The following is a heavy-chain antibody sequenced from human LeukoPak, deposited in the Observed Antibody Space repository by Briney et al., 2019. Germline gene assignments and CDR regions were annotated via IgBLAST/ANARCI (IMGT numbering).Heavy chain of an antibody. CDR1: GYTFTSYG. V-gene: IGHV1-18*01. J-gene: IGHJ5*02. D-gene: IGHD6-6*01. CDR3: ARDLGKQLVVVGELGP. CDR2: ISAYNGNT. Sequence: AAVKVSCKASGYTFTSYGISWVRQAPGQGLEWMGWISAYNGNTNYAQKLQGRVTITTDTSTSTAYMELRSLRSEDTAVYYCARDLGKQLVVVGELGPWGQGTLVTVFS.